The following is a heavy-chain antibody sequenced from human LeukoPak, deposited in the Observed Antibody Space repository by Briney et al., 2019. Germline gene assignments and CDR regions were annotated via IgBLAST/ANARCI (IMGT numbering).Heavy chain of an antibody. J-gene: IGHJ5*02. CDR2: IIPIFGTA. CDR3: ARADYVWGSCRYKWFDP. D-gene: IGHD3-16*02. Sequence: SVKVSCKASGGTFSSYAISWVRQAPGRGLEWMGGIIPIFGTANYAQKLQGRVTITTDESTSTAYMELSSLRSEDTAVYYCARADYVWGSCRYKWFDPWGQGTLVTVSS. V-gene: IGHV1-69*05. CDR1: GGTFSSYA.